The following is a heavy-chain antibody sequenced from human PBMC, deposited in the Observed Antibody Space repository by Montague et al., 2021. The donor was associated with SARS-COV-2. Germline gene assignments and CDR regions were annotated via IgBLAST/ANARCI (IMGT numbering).Heavy chain of an antibody. CDR2: TYYSGST. D-gene: IGHD5-24*01. Sequence: SETLSLTCTVSGGSISSGSYDWSRKRPRPGKGHDGIGYTYYSGSTNYNPSLETRVTISVDPSKNQFSLKLSSVTAADTAVYYCAGEDRWNWFDPWGQGTLVTVSS. V-gene: IGHV4-61*01. J-gene: IGHJ5*02. CDR1: GGSISSGSYD. CDR3: AGEDRWNWFDP.